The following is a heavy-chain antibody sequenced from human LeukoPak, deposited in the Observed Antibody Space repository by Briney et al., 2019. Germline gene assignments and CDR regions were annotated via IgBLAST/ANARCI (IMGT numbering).Heavy chain of an antibody. CDR2: IKQDGSEK. D-gene: IGHD4-11*01. CDR3: AKDKTSNYPTYYFDY. CDR1: GFTFSSYW. V-gene: IGHV3-7*03. Sequence: PGGSLRLSCAASGFTFSSYWMSWVRQAPGKGLEWVANIKQDGSEKYYVDSVMGRFTISRDNSKNTLYLQMNSLRAEDTAIYFCAKDKTSNYPTYYFDYWGQGTLVTVSS. J-gene: IGHJ4*02.